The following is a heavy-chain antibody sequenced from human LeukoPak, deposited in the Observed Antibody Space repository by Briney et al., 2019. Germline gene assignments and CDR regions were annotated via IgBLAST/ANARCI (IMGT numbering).Heavy chain of an antibody. V-gene: IGHV4-34*01. J-gene: IGHJ6*02. Sequence: SETLSLTCAVYGGSFSGYYWSWTRQPPGKGLEWIGEINHSGSTNYNPSLKSRVTISVDTSKNQFSLKLSSVTAADTAVYYCARVPWGPYYYYGMDVWGQGTTVTVSS. CDR2: INHSGST. D-gene: IGHD1-26*01. CDR3: ARVPWGPYYYYGMDV. CDR1: GGSFSGYY.